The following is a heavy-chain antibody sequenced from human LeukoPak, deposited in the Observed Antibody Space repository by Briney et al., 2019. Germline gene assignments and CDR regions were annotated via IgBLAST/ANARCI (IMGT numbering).Heavy chain of an antibody. Sequence: ASVKVSCKASGYTFTSYGISWVRQAPGQGLEWMGWISAYNGNTNYAQKLQGRVTMTTDTSTSTAYMELRSLRSDDTAVYYCARGPDSSGYSPSTPFDYWGQGTLVTVSS. CDR3: ARGPDSSGYSPSTPFDY. CDR2: ISAYNGNT. CDR1: GYTFTSYG. V-gene: IGHV1-18*01. J-gene: IGHJ4*02. D-gene: IGHD3-22*01.